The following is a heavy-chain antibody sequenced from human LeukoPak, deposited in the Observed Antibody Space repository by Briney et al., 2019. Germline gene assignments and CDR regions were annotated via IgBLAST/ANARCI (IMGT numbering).Heavy chain of an antibody. Sequence: GGSLRLSCTASGFTFSGHWIHWVRQAPGMGLVWVSRINEDGTDSMYAESVKGRFTISRDNAKNTVYLQMNSLRAEDTAVYYCVRDETLWTLDWWGQGTLISVSS. J-gene: IGHJ4*02. CDR2: INEDGTDS. V-gene: IGHV3-74*03. D-gene: IGHD1-1*01. CDR1: GFTFSGHW. CDR3: VRDETLWTLDW.